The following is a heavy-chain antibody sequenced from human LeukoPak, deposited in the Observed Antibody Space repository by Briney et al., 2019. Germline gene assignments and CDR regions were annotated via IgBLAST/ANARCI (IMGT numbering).Heavy chain of an antibody. CDR1: GXSFTTYC. V-gene: IGHV5-51*01. J-gene: IGHJ4*02. CDR2: ISPDDSEI. D-gene: IGHD1-26*01. Sequence: GESLKISFKGSGXSFTTYCIAWVRQMPGRGVEWMGIISPDDSEIRYSPSFRGQVTISADKSTSTAYLQWSRLKASDTAIYYCARHEGSGSYYSYWGQGTLVTVSS. CDR3: ARHEGSGSYYSY.